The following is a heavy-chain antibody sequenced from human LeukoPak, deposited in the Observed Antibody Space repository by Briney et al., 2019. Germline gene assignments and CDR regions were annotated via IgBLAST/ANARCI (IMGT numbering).Heavy chain of an antibody. D-gene: IGHD3-9*01. Sequence: PSETLSLTCTVSGGSVSSSTYYWGWIRQPPGNWLEWIGNIYYSGSTYYNPSLTSRVTMSVDTSNNQFSLKMHSVTAADTAVYYCARLSKGRFFDYIFDYWGQGTLVTVSS. CDR1: GGSVSSSTYY. CDR2: IYYSGST. V-gene: IGHV4-39*01. CDR3: ARLSKGRFFDYIFDY. J-gene: IGHJ4*02.